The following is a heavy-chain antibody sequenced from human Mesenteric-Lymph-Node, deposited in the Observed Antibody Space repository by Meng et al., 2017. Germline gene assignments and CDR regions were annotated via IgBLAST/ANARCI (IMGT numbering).Heavy chain of an antibody. CDR3: ARLPPRGSYRDVFDY. Sequence: GESLKISCKGSGYSFTTYPSYWIAWVRQMPGKGLEWMGIIYPGDSDTRYSPSFQGQVTISADKSISTAYLQWSSLKASDTAMYYCARLPPRGSYRDVFDYWGQGTLVTVSS. V-gene: IGHV5-51*01. D-gene: IGHD3-16*02. J-gene: IGHJ4*02. CDR2: IYPGDSDT. CDR1: GYSFTTYPSYW.